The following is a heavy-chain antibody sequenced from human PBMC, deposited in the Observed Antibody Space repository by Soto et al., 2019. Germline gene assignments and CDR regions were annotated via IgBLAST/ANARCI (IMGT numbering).Heavy chain of an antibody. CDR2: INPSGGST. J-gene: IGHJ4*02. D-gene: IGHD2-2*01. CDR3: SRIGNPDASLYFDY. Sequence: ASVKVSCTASGYTFTSYYMHWVRQAPGQGLEWMGIINPSGGSTSYAQKFQGRVTMTRDTSTSTVYMELSSLKSEDTAVDYCSRIGNPDASLYFDYWGQGTLVTVSS. CDR1: GYTFTSYY. V-gene: IGHV1-46*01.